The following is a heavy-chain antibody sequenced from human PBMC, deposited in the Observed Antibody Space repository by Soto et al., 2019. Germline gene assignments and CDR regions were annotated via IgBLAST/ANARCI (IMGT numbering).Heavy chain of an antibody. CDR3: ALQVLETDNLNYFDY. CDR1: GFTFSSYA. D-gene: IGHD3-3*02. J-gene: IGHJ4*02. Sequence: GGSLRLSCAASGFTFSSYAMSWVRQAPGKGLEWVSAISGSGGSTYYADSVKGRFTISRDNSKNTLYLQMNSLRAEDTAVYYCALQVLETDNLNYFDYWGQGTLVTVSS. V-gene: IGHV3-23*01. CDR2: ISGSGGST.